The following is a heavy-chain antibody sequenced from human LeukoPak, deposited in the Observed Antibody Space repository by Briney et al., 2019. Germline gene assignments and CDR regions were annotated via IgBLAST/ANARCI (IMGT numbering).Heavy chain of an antibody. CDR1: GFTFSSYA. D-gene: IGHD4-17*01. CDR2: ISYDGSNK. Sequence: GGSLRLSCAASGFTFSSYAMHWVRQAPGEGLEWVAVISYDGSNKYYADSVKGRFTISRDNSKITLYLQMNSLRAEDTAVYYCAREGFERTVTAPFFDYWGQGTLVTVSS. J-gene: IGHJ4*02. V-gene: IGHV3-30-3*01. CDR3: AREGFERTVTAPFFDY.